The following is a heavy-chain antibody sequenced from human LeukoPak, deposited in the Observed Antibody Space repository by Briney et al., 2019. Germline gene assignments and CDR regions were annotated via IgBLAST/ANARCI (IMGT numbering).Heavy chain of an antibody. CDR1: GFTFSSYA. CDR3: ARTRWFDP. V-gene: IGHV3-30-3*01. Sequence: PGRSLRLSCAASGFTFSSYAMPWVRQAPGKGLEWVAVISYDGSNKYYADSVKGRFTISRDNSKNTLYLQMNSLRAEDTAVYYCARTRWFDPWGQGTLVTVSS. CDR2: ISYDGSNK. J-gene: IGHJ5*02.